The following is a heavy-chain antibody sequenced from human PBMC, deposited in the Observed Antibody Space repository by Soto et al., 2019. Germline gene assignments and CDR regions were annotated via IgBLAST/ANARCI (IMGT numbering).Heavy chain of an antibody. D-gene: IGHD4-17*01. Sequence: QLQLQESGSELVKPSQTLSLTCAVSGGSISSGGYSWSWIRQPPGKGLEWIGYIYHSGSTYYNPYVRSRVTISVDRSKNQFSLKLSSVTAADTAVYYCASGLVTTLHYSGQGTLVTVSS. CDR3: ASGLVTTLHY. V-gene: IGHV4-30-2*01. CDR1: GGSISSGGYS. CDR2: IYHSGST. J-gene: IGHJ4*02.